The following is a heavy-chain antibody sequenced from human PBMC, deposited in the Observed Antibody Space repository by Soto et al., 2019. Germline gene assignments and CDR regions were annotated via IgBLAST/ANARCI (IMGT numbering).Heavy chain of an antibody. Sequence: PGGSLRLSCVASGLTFGSRAMSWVRQAPGEGLHWVSTITDTGGDAKYADSVRGRFVISRDNSKKTLYLQMTSLTAEDSAMYFCARGSTDSYPGSRIFDFWGRGTLVTVSS. CDR2: ITDTGGDA. J-gene: IGHJ4*02. D-gene: IGHD3-10*01. CDR1: GLTFGSRA. V-gene: IGHV3-23*01. CDR3: ARGSTDSYPGSRIFDF.